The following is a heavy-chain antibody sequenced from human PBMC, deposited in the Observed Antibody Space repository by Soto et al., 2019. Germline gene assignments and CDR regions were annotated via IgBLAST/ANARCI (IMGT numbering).Heavy chain of an antibody. J-gene: IGHJ3*02. CDR1: GYSFSTYW. Sequence: PGESLKISCKGSGYSFSTYWINWVRQRPGKGLEWMGRIDPSDSYTNYSPSFQGHVSISADKSISTAYLQWSSLEASDTAIYYCARPLSAYGGYVRGFDISGQGTNVTVSS. CDR3: ARPLSAYGGYVRGFDI. CDR2: IDPSDSYT. V-gene: IGHV5-10-1*01. D-gene: IGHD5-12*01.